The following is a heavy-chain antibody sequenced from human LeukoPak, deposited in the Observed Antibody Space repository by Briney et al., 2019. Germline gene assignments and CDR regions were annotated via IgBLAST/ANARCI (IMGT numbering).Heavy chain of an antibody. J-gene: IGHJ4*02. CDR3: AKDRGYSSSWYYFDY. V-gene: IGHV3-33*06. Sequence: AGGSLRLSCAASGFTFSSYAMRWVRQAPGRGLEWVAVIWYDGSNKYYADSVKGRFTISRDNSKNTLYLQMNSLRAEDTAVYYCAKDRGYSSSWYYFDYSGQGTLVTVSS. D-gene: IGHD6-13*01. CDR2: IWYDGSNK. CDR1: GFTFSSYA.